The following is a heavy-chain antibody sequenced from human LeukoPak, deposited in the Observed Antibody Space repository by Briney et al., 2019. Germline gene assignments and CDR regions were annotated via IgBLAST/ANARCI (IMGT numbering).Heavy chain of an antibody. Sequence: GGSLRLSCAASGFTFSSYSMNWVRQAPGKGLEWVAVISYNGSNKYYADSVKGRFTISRDNSKNTLYLQMNSLRAEDTAVYYCARAYCSSTSCYQGYWGQGTLVTVSS. CDR1: GFTFSSYS. J-gene: IGHJ4*02. CDR3: ARAYCSSTSCYQGY. V-gene: IGHV3-30*03. D-gene: IGHD2-2*01. CDR2: ISYNGSNK.